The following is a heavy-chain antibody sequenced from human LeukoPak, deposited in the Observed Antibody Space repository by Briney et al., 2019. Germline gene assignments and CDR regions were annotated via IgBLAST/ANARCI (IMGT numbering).Heavy chain of an antibody. CDR1: GGSVSSGSYY. Sequence: SQTLSLTCTVSGGSVSSGSYYWSWIRQPAGKGLEWIGRIYTSGSTNYNPSLKSRVTISVDTSKNQFSLKLNSVTAADTAVYYCARGTTVTSSGYFQHWGQGTLVNVSS. CDR3: ARGTTVTSSGYFQH. CDR2: IYTSGST. J-gene: IGHJ1*01. D-gene: IGHD4-17*01. V-gene: IGHV4-61*02.